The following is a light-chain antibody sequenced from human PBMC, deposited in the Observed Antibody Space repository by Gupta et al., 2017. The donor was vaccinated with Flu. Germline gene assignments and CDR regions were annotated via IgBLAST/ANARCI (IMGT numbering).Light chain of an antibody. V-gene: IGKV1-39*01. Sequence: PSALSASVGDSITSTCRTSQKINNYLNWFAQRPGKAPNLLIYAASTGQTGVPSRFSGTASGTKFNFTISMRHPEDYRTYYCQRSDSTRGAFGPGTMVEVK. J-gene: IGKJ1*01. CDR1: QKINNY. CDR2: AAS. CDR3: QRSDSTRGA.